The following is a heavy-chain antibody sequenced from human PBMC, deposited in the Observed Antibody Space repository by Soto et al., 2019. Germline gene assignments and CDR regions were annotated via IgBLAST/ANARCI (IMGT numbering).Heavy chain of an antibody. D-gene: IGHD5-18*01. V-gene: IGHV1-2*04. CDR3: ARGPVDTSPDY. Sequence: ASVKVSCKASGYSFTDYHIHWVRQAPGQGLEWLGRINPKSGGTSTAQKFQGWVTMTRDRSISTAYMELTRLRSDDTAVYFCARGPVDTSPDYWGQGTLVTVAS. CDR1: GYSFTDYH. CDR2: INPKSGGT. J-gene: IGHJ4*02.